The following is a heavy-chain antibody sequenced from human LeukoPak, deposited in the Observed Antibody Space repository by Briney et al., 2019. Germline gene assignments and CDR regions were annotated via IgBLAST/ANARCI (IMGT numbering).Heavy chain of an antibody. Sequence: GGSLRLSCAASGFTFSSYSMNWVRQAPGKGLEWVSSISSSSSYIYYADSVNGRFTISRDNAKNSLYLQMNSRRAEDTAVYYCARGGIAAAGPGVPWGQGTLVTVSS. CDR3: ARGGIAAAGPGVP. V-gene: IGHV3-21*01. CDR2: ISSSSSYI. D-gene: IGHD6-13*01. J-gene: IGHJ5*02. CDR1: GFTFSSYS.